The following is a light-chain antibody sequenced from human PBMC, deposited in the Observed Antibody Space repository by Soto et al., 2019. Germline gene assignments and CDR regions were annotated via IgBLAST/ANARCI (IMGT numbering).Light chain of an antibody. V-gene: IGLV2-14*01. CDR2: EVS. J-gene: IGLJ1*01. CDR3: SSYTSSSSPYV. Sequence: QSVLPQPASGSGSPGQSITLSCSGTSSDLGSYNYVSWYQQHPGNAPKLIILEVSYRPSGVSNRFSGSKSGNTASLTTSGLQAEDEADYYCSSYTSSSSPYVFGNRTKLTV. CDR1: SSDLGSYNY.